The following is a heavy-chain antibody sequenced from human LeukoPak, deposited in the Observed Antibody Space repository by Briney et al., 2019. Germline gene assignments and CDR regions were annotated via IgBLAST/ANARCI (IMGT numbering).Heavy chain of an antibody. V-gene: IGHV1-69*04. D-gene: IGHD3-22*01. Sequence: SVKVSCKASGGSFNSYVITWVRQAPGQGLEWMGRIIPILNVANFAQKFQVRVTITANKSQNKAHMELSSLRSEETAVYYCTREWVYSPDGSGYHRDAFDIWGQGTVVTASS. CDR2: IIPILNVA. J-gene: IGHJ3*02. CDR3: TREWVYSPDGSGYHRDAFDI. CDR1: GGSFNSYV.